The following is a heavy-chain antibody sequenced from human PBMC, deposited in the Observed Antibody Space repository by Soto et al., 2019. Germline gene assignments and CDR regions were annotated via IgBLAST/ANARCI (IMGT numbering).Heavy chain of an antibody. V-gene: IGHV3-23*01. D-gene: IGHD6-19*01. CDR1: GFTFSSYA. Sequence: GGSLRLSCAASGFTFSSYAMSWVRQAPGEGLEWVSAISGSGGSTYYAASVKGRFTISRDNSKNTLYLQMNSLRAEDTAVYYCARNQLAVAAATSYFQHWGQGTLVTVSS. CDR3: ARNQLAVAAATSYFQH. CDR2: ISGSGGST. J-gene: IGHJ1*01.